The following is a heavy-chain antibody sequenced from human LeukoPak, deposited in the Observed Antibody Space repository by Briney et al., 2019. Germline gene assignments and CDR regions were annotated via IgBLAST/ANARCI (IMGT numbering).Heavy chain of an antibody. Sequence: GGSLRLSCAASGFTVDSNYLSWVRQAPGKGLEWVSTIYTGGNTYYAASVKGRFTLSRDNSKNTLYLQMNSLRAEDTAMYYCTRDLSTHYSIDYWGQGALVTVSS. V-gene: IGHV3-53*05. J-gene: IGHJ4*02. CDR3: TRDLSTHYSIDY. CDR2: IYTGGNT. D-gene: IGHD6-13*01. CDR1: GFTVDSNY.